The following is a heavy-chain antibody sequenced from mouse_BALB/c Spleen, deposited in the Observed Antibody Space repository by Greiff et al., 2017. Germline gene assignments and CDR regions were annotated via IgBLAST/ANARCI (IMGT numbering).Heavy chain of an antibody. CDR1: GYTFTNYW. V-gene: IGHV1-63*02. CDR2: IYPGGGYT. Sequence: LVESGAELVRPGTSVKISCKASGYTFTNYWLGWVKQRPGHGLEWIGDIYPGGGYTNYNEKFKGKATLTADTSSSTAYMQLSSLTSEDSAVYFCARSDGYYDAMDYWGQGTSVTVSS. CDR3: ARSDGYYDAMDY. J-gene: IGHJ4*01. D-gene: IGHD2-3*01.